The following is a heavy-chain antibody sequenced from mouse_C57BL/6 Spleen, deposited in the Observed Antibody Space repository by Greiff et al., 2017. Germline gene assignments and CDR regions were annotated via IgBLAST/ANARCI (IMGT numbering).Heavy chain of an antibody. D-gene: IGHD1-1*01. CDR3: ARSTTVVGDYAMDY. CDR1: GYSFTGHY. V-gene: IGHV1-42*01. Sequence: QLQQSGPELVKPGASVKISCKASGYSFTGHYMNWVKQSPEKSLEWIGEINPSTGGTTYNQKFKAKATLTVDKSSSTAYMQLKSLTSEDSAVYYCARSTTVVGDYAMDYWGQGTSVTVSS. J-gene: IGHJ4*01. CDR2: INPSTGGT.